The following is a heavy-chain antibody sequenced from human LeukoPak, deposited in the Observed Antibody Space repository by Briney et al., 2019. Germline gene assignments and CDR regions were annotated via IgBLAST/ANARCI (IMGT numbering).Heavy chain of an antibody. CDR1: GGSISSSSYY. J-gene: IGHJ4*02. D-gene: IGHD3-22*01. CDR2: IYYSGST. CDR3: ARGQGSSDLFGYYDSSGYDY. V-gene: IGHV4-39*01. Sequence: KASETLSLTCTVSGGSISSSSYYWGWIRQPPGKGLEWIGSIYYSGSTYYNPSLKSRVTISVDTSKNQFSLKLSSVTAADTAVYYCARGQGSSDLFGYYDSSGYDYWGQGTLVTVSS.